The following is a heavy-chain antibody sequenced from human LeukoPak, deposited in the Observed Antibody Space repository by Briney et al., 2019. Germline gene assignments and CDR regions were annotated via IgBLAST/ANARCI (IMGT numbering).Heavy chain of an antibody. CDR3: ASYSGSYYGRFDP. CDR1: GGSIINYY. J-gene: IGHJ5*02. V-gene: IGHV4-59*12. CDR2: IFYSGST. Sequence: SETLSLTCTVSGGSIINYYWSWIRQPPGKGLEWIGYIFYSGSTNYNPSLKSRVTMSVDTSKNQFSLKLSSVTAADTAVYYCASYSGSYYGRFDPWGQGTLVTVSS. D-gene: IGHD1-26*01.